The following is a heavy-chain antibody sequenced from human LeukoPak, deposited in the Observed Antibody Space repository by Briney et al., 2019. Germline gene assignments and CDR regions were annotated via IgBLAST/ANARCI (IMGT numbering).Heavy chain of an antibody. V-gene: IGHV3-23*01. CDR3: GRDGQLIQLWFDP. CDR2: ITGSGDST. Sequence: GGSLRLSCAASGFTFSSYGLSWVRQAPGKGLEWVSGITGSGDSTFYADSVKGRFTISRDNSKNTLYLQMNSLRADDTAVYYCGRDGQLIQLWFDPWGQGTLVTVSS. D-gene: IGHD5-18*01. J-gene: IGHJ5*02. CDR1: GFTFSSYG.